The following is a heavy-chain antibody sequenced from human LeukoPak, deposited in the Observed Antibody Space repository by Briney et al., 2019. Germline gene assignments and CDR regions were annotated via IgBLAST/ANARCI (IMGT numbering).Heavy chain of an antibody. CDR2: INPNSGGT. Sequence: ASVKVPCKASGYTFTNYGISWVRQAPGQGLEWMGWINPNSGGTNYAQKFQGRVTMTRDTSISTAYMELSRLRSDDTAVYYCARVRYDFWSGYYDYWGQGTLVTVSS. CDR1: GYTFTNYG. V-gene: IGHV1-2*02. J-gene: IGHJ4*02. D-gene: IGHD3-3*01. CDR3: ARVRYDFWSGYYDY.